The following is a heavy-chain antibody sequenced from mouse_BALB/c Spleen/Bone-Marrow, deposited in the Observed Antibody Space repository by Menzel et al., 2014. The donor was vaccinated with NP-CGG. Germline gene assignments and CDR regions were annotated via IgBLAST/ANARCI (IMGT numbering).Heavy chain of an antibody. Sequence: DVQLVESGGGLVQPGGSLRLSCATSGFAFTDYYMSWVRQPPGKALEWLGFIRNKASGYTTEYSASVKGRFTISRDNSQSILYLQMNTLRAEDSATYYCARDGYDDYWGQGTTLTVSS. CDR1: GFAFTDYY. CDR2: IRNKASGYTT. D-gene: IGHD2-2*01. J-gene: IGHJ2*01. CDR3: ARDGYDDY. V-gene: IGHV7-3*02.